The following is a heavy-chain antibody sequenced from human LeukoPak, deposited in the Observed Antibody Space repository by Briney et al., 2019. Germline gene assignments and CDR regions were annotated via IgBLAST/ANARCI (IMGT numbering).Heavy chain of an antibody. J-gene: IGHJ4*02. V-gene: IGHV3-23*01. D-gene: IGHD2-2*01. CDR1: GFTFSSWD. CDR2: VSPSGDTT. Sequence: PGGSLRLSCAASGFTFSSWDMSWVRQAPGKGLEWVSAVSPSGDTTYYPDSVKGRFTISRDNSKNTLYLQMNSLRAEDTAVYYCAKEGCTRCTPFVDYWGQGILVTVSS. CDR3: AKEGCTRCTPFVDY.